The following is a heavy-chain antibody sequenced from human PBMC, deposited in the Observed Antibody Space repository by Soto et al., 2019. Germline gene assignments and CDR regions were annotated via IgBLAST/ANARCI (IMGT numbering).Heavy chain of an antibody. CDR2: INHSGST. V-gene: IGHV4-34*01. CDR3: ARGGYSGYRDY. CDR1: GGSFRGYY. J-gene: IGHJ4*02. D-gene: IGHD5-12*01. Sequence: SETLYLTCAVYGGSFRGYYWSWIRQPPGKGLEWIGEINHSGSTNYNPSLKSRVTISVDTSKNQFSLKLSSVTAADTAVYYCARGGYSGYRDYWGQGTLVTVFS.